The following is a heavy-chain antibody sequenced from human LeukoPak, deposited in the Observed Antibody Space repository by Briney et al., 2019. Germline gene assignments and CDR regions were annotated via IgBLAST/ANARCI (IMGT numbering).Heavy chain of an antibody. CDR3: ARDQYCSSTSCYPMDYYYYMDV. Sequence: PGGSLRLSCAASGFTFSSYSMNWVRQAPGKGLEWVSSISSSSSYIYYADSVKGRFTISRDNAKNSLYLQMNSLRAEDTAVYYCARDQYCSSTSCYPMDYYYYMDVWGKGTTVTVSS. J-gene: IGHJ6*03. CDR2: ISSSSSYI. V-gene: IGHV3-21*01. D-gene: IGHD2-2*01. CDR1: GFTFSSYS.